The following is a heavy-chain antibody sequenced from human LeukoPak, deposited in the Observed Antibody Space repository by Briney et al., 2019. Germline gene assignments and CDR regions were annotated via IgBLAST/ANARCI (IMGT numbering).Heavy chain of an antibody. CDR2: INPSGGST. Sequence: ASVKVSXKASGYTFTSYDINWMRQATGQGLEWIGIINPSGGSTSYAQKFQGRVTMTRDTSTSTVYMELSSLRSEDTAVYYCAREPLAVTTEYYFDYWGQGTLATVSS. CDR3: AREPLAVTTEYYFDY. D-gene: IGHD4-11*01. CDR1: GYTFTSYD. V-gene: IGHV1-46*03. J-gene: IGHJ4*02.